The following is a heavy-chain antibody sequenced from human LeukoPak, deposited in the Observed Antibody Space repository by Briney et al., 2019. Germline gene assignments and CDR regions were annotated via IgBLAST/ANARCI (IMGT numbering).Heavy chain of an antibody. D-gene: IGHD3-10*01. CDR1: GGSFSGYY. CDR3: ARAKVRGVRFYY. V-gene: IGHV4-34*01. J-gene: IGHJ4*02. Sequence: SETLSLTCAVYGGSFSGYYWSWIRQPPGKGLEWIGEINHSGSNNYNPSLKSRVTISVDTSKNQFSLKLSSVTAADTAVYYCARAKVRGVRFYYWGQGTLVTVSS. CDR2: INHSGSN.